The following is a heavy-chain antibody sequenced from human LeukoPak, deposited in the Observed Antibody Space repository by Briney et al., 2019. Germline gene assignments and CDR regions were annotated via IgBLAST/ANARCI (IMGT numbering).Heavy chain of an antibody. D-gene: IGHD3-22*01. V-gene: IGHV4-59*01. CDR2: IYYSGST. CDR3: AKDRRGTYYYDSSGLPGY. CDR1: GGSISSYY. J-gene: IGHJ4*02. Sequence: SETLSLTCTVSGGSISSYYWSWIRQPPGKGLEWIGYIYYSGSTNYNPSLKSRVTISVDTSKNQFSLKLSSVTAADTAVYYCAKDRRGTYYYDSSGLPGYWGQGTLVTVSS.